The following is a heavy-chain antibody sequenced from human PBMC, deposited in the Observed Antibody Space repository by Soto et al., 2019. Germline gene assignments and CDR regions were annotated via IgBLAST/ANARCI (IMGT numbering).Heavy chain of an antibody. Sequence: ASVKVSCKASGYTFTGYYMHWVRQAPGQGLEWMGWINPNSGGTNYAQKFQGRVTMTRDTSISTAYMELSRLRSDDTAVYYCARLQRRGSSSGYYYGMDVWGQGTTVTVSS. D-gene: IGHD6-6*01. CDR1: GYTFTGYY. CDR2: INPNSGGT. CDR3: ARLQRRGSSSGYYYGMDV. V-gene: IGHV1-2*02. J-gene: IGHJ6*02.